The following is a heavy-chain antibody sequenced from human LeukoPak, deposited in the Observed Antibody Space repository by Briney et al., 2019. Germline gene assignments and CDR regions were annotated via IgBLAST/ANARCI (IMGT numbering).Heavy chain of an antibody. CDR1: GYTFTSYG. D-gene: IGHD1-26*01. CDR2: ISADKVNT. CDR3: ARGTRGRGDWYFDL. Sequence: ASVKVSCKASGYTFTSYGISWVRQAPGQGLEWMAWISADKVNTNYAQKLQGRVTMSADTSTSTAYMELRSLTSDDTAVYYCARGTRGRGDWYFDLWGRGTLVTVSS. J-gene: IGHJ2*01. V-gene: IGHV1-18*01.